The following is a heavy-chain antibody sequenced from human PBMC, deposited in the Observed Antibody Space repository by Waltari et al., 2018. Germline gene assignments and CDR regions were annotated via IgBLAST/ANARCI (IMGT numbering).Heavy chain of an antibody. J-gene: IGHJ6*02. V-gene: IGHV3-9*01. Sequence: EAQLVESGGGLIQPGRSLRLSCAASGFTFDNYAMHWVREVPGKGLEWVERISWKSQSIGYADSVKGRFTSSRDNAKKSLYLQMNSVRVEDTALYYCTNLDDFLDVWGQGTTVTVSS. CDR3: TNLDDFLDV. D-gene: IGHD1-1*01. CDR2: ISWKSQSI. CDR1: GFTFDNYA.